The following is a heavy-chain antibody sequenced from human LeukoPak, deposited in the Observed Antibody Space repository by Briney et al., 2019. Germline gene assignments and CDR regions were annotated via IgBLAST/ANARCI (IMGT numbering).Heavy chain of an antibody. CDR1: GSAFSTYW. CDR3: ARVSSNYAFDY. Sequence: GGSLRLSCAASGSAFSTYWMHWVRQAPGKGLVWVSRIDSDGTRTTYANSVKGRFTISRDNSKNTLYLQMGSLRAEDMAVYYCARVSSNYAFDYWGQGTLVTVSS. J-gene: IGHJ4*02. CDR2: IDSDGTRT. V-gene: IGHV3-74*01. D-gene: IGHD4-11*01.